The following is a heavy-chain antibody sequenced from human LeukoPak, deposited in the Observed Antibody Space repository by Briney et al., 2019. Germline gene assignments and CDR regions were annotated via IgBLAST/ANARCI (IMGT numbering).Heavy chain of an antibody. CDR2: ISYDGSNK. CDR3: ARDSDAFDI. V-gene: IGHV3-30*03. Sequence: GGSLRLSCAASGFTFSSYGMHWVRQAPGKGLEWVAVISYDGSNKYYADSVKGRFTISRDNSKNTLYLQMNSLRAEDTAVYYCARDSDAFDIWGQGTMVTVSS. J-gene: IGHJ3*02. CDR1: GFTFSSYG.